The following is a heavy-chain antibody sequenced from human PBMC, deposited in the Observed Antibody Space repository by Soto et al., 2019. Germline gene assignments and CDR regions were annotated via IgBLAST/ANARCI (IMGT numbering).Heavy chain of an antibody. CDR2: TYYRSKWYN. CDR3: ARLFGSVGESFFISASDYISYYFM. V-gene: IGHV6-1*01. D-gene: IGHD2-2*02. J-gene: IGHJ6*03. Sequence: RQSPSRGLEWLGRTYYRSKWYNDYAVSVKSRITINPDTSKNQFSLQLNSVTPEDTAVYYCARLFGSVGESFFISASDYISYYFM.